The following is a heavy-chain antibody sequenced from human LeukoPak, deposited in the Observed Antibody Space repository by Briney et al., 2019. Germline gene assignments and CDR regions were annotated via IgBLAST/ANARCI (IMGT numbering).Heavy chain of an antibody. V-gene: IGHV1-69*13. J-gene: IGHJ3*02. Sequence: GASVKVSCKASGGTFSSYAISWVRQAPGRGLEWMGGIIPIFGTANYAQKFQGRVTITADESTSTAYMELSSLRSEDTAVYYCARDHGGSYGRNAFDIWGQGTMVTVSS. CDR3: ARDHGGSYGRNAFDI. CDR2: IIPIFGTA. D-gene: IGHD1-26*01. CDR1: GGTFSSYA.